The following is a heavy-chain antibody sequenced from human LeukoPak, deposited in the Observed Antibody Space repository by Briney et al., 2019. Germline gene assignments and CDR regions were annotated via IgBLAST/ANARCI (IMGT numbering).Heavy chain of an antibody. CDR3: ARETSLAGFASGLGFNY. CDR1: GGSISGRY. V-gene: IGHV4-59*11. J-gene: IGHJ4*02. Sequence: SSETLSLTCTVSGGSISGRYWSWIRQPPGKGLEWIGYIYGSGYTNYNPSLKSRVTMSIDTSKNHFSLKLTSVTAADTATYYCARETSLAGFASGLGFNYWGQGILVTVSS. D-gene: IGHD6-19*01. CDR2: IYGSGYT.